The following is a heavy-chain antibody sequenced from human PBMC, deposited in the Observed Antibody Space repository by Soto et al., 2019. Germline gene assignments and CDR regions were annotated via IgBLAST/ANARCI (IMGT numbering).Heavy chain of an antibody. CDR2: INHTGGT. D-gene: IGHD3-3*01. Sequence: SETLSLTCAIYGGSVNVYYWNWIRQPPGKGLEWIGEINHTGGTHYNPSLKSRVTMSVDTSKNQFSLRLSSVTAADTAIYYCATRITVFGLLIPPFDPWGQGTQVTVSS. V-gene: IGHV4-34*01. J-gene: IGHJ5*02. CDR1: GGSVNVYY. CDR3: ATRITVFGLLIPPFDP.